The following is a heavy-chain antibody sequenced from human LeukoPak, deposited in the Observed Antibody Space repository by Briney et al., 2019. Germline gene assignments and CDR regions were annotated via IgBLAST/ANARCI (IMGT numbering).Heavy chain of an antibody. J-gene: IGHJ4*02. CDR2: ISGSGGST. CDR3: AKRHGIVAEAGAFDY. D-gene: IGHD5-12*01. Sequence: PGGSLRLSCAASGFTFSSYSMNWVRQAPGKGLEWVSAISGSGGSTYYADSVKGRFTISRDNSKNTLYLQMNSLRAEDTAVYYCAKRHGIVAEAGAFDYWGQGTLVTVSS. CDR1: GFTFSSYS. V-gene: IGHV3-23*01.